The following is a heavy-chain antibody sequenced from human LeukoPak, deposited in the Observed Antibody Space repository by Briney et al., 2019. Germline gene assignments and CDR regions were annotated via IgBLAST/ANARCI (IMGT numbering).Heavy chain of an antibody. Sequence: GGSLRLSCAASGFTFSSYSMNWVRQAPGKGLEWVSSISSSSSYIYYADSVKGRFTISRDDAKNSLYLQMSSLRAEDTAVYYCARGESTYYYDSSGRYDYWGQGTLVTVSS. D-gene: IGHD3-22*01. CDR2: ISSSSSYI. CDR3: ARGESTYYYDSSGRYDY. V-gene: IGHV3-21*01. CDR1: GFTFSSYS. J-gene: IGHJ4*02.